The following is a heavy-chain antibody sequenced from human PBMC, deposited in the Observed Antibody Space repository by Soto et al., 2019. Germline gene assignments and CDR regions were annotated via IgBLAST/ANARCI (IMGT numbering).Heavy chain of an antibody. Sequence: EVQLVESGGGLIQPGGSLRLSCAASGFTVSNYYMTWVRQAPGKGLEWVSVMYSGGTATSYADSVKGRFTVSKDNSKNTVSLQLDSLKADDTAVYYCARGVPVGAIGRFYFDSWGQGTLVTVSS. CDR2: MYSGGTAT. CDR1: GFTVSNYY. J-gene: IGHJ4*02. D-gene: IGHD1-26*01. CDR3: ARGVPVGAIGRFYFDS. V-gene: IGHV3-53*01.